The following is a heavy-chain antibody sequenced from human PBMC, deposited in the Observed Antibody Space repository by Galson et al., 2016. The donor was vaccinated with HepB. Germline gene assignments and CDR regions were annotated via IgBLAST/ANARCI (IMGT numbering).Heavy chain of an antibody. D-gene: IGHD3-16*01. J-gene: IGHJ3*02. Sequence: SLRLSCAASGFSFNNYGMHWVRQAPGKGLEWLTSTSSNGGQNSYVDSVKGRFTISRDNSKNTPYLQMSSLRPEDTAVYYCVKDRVHDDHVWAFDIWGQGTVVTISS. CDR3: VKDRVHDDHVWAFDI. CDR2: TSSNGGQN. CDR1: GFSFNNYG. V-gene: IGHV3-30*18.